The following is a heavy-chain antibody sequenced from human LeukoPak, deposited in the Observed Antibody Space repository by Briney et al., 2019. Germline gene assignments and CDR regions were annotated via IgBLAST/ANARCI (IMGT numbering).Heavy chain of an antibody. CDR2: ISSSSSYI. V-gene: IGHV3-21*01. CDR1: GFTFSSYS. CDR3: ASGAREDFDY. D-gene: IGHD3-10*01. J-gene: IGHJ4*02. Sequence: GGSLRLSCAASGFTFSSYSMNWVRQAPGKGLEWVSSISSSSSYIYYADSVKGRFTISRDNAKNSLYLQMNSLRAEDTAVYYCASGAREDFDYWGQGTLVTVSS.